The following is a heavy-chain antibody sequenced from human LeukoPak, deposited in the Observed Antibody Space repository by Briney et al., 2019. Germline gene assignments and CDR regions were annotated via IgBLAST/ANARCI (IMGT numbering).Heavy chain of an antibody. V-gene: IGHV1-69*13. CDR2: IIPIFGTA. D-gene: IGHD5-12*01. CDR3: ARDRSGRYSGYDFSY. J-gene: IGHJ4*02. CDR1: GGTFSSYA. Sequence: SVKVSCKASGGTFSSYAISWVRQAPGQGLEWMGGIIPIFGTANYAQKFQGRVTITADESTSTAYMELSSLRSEDTAVYYCARDRSGRYSGYDFSYWGQGTLVTVSS.